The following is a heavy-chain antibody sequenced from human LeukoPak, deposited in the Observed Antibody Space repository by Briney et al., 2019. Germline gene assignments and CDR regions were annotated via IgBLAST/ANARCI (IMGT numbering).Heavy chain of an antibody. CDR1: GGSISSYY. D-gene: IGHD5-18*01. V-gene: IGHV4-59*01. CDR3: ARVVDTAPDY. J-gene: IGHJ4*02. CDR2: LYYSGST. Sequence: PSETLSLTCTVSGGSISSYYWSWIRQPPGKGLEWIGYLYYSGSTNYNPSLKSRVTISVDTSKNQFSLKLSSVTAADTAVYYCARVVDTAPDYWGQGTLVTVSS.